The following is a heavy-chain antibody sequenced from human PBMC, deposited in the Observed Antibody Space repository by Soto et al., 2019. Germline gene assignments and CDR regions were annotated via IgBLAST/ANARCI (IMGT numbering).Heavy chain of an antibody. J-gene: IGHJ4*02. CDR3: ARGLTTVTTVRYFDY. D-gene: IGHD4-17*01. CDR1: GYTFTSYA. CDR2: INAGNGNT. Sequence: ASVKVSCKASGYTFTSYAMHWVRQAPGQRLEWMGWINAGNGNTKYSQKFQGRVTITRDTSASTAYMELSSLRSEDTAVYYCARGLTTVTTVRYFDYWGQGALVTVSS. V-gene: IGHV1-3*01.